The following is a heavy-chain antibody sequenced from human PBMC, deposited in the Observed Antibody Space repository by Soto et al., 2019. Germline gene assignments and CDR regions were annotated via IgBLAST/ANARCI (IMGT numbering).Heavy chain of an antibody. V-gene: IGHV3-23*01. D-gene: IGHD6-19*01. CDR1: GFTFSSYA. Sequence: PGGSLRLSCAASGFTFSSYAMSWVRQAPGKGLEWVSTFSGSGGSTYYADSVKGRFTISRGNSKNTLYLQMNSLRAEDTAVYYCRVGSSGWHWGQGTLVTVSS. CDR3: RVGSSGWH. J-gene: IGHJ4*02. CDR2: FSGSGGST.